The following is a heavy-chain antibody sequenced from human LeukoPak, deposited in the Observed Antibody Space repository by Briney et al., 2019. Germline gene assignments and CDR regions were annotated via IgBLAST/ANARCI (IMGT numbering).Heavy chain of an antibody. D-gene: IGHD3-9*01. CDR1: GYTFTSYD. CDR3: AREVDILTVTYAFDI. V-gene: IGHV1-8*01. J-gene: IGHJ3*02. Sequence: ASVKVSCKAAGYTFTSYDINWVRQATGQGLEWMGWMNPNSGNTGYAQKFQGRVTMTRNTSISTAYMELSSLRSEDTAVYYCAREVDILTVTYAFDIWGQGTMVTVSS. CDR2: MNPNSGNT.